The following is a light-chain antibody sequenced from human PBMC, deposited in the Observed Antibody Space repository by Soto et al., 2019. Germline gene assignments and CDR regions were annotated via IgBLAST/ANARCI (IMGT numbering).Light chain of an antibody. J-gene: IGLJ3*02. CDR2: GNT. CDR3: QSYDSSLSSWV. CDR1: SSNIGAGYD. Sequence: QPVLTQPPSVSGAAGQRVTISCTGSSSNIGAGYDVHWYQQLPGTAPKLLISGNTNRPSGVPDRFSGSKSGTSASLAITGLQAEDEADYYCQSYDSSLSSWVFGGGTKLTVL. V-gene: IGLV1-40*01.